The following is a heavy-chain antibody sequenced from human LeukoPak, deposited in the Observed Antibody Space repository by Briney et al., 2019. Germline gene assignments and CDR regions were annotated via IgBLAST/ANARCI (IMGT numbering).Heavy chain of an antibody. CDR1: GFTFSSYG. J-gene: IGHJ4*02. V-gene: IGHV3-33*01. Sequence: GGSLRLSCAASGFTFSSYGMHWVRQAPGKGLEWVAVIWYDGSNKYYADSVKGRFTTSRDNSKNTLYLQMNSLRAEDTAVYYCARDAGDTAMVNYFDYWGQGTLVTVSS. D-gene: IGHD5-18*01. CDR2: IWYDGSNK. CDR3: ARDAGDTAMVNYFDY.